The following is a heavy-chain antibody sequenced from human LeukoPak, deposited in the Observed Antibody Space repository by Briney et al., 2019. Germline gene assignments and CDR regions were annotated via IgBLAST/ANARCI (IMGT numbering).Heavy chain of an antibody. CDR3: AGRFRRTHYFDY. CDR1: CGSISSSRYD. V-gene: IGHV4-39*01. Sequence: PSETLSLTCTVSCGSISSSRYDWGWIRQPPGKGLEWIGTIYYSGSTFSNPSFRSRVTISVDTSQNQFSLKLRSMTAADTAGYSCAGRFRRTHYFDYWGQGTLVTVSS. CDR2: IYYSGST. J-gene: IGHJ4*02. D-gene: IGHD1/OR15-1a*01.